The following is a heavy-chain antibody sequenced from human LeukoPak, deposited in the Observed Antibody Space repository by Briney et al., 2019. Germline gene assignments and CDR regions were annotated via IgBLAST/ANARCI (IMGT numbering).Heavy chain of an antibody. CDR1: GGSISSYY. CDR3: ARGNVGYSNYYASEYYFDY. V-gene: IGHV4-59*01. J-gene: IGHJ4*02. D-gene: IGHD4-11*01. CDR2: IYYSGST. Sequence: SETLSLTCTVSGGSISSYYWSWIRQPPGKGLEWIGYIYYSGSTNYNPSLKSRVTISVDTSKNQFSLKLSSVTAADTAVYYCARGNVGYSNYYASEYYFDYWGQGTLVTVSS.